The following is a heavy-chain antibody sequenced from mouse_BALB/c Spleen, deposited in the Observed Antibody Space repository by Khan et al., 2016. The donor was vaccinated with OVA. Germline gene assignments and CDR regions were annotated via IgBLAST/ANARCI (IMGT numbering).Heavy chain of an antibody. CDR2: ISYSGST. CDR3: ARQNYYGYAMDY. D-gene: IGHD1-1*01. J-gene: IGHJ4*01. CDR1: GYSITSDYA. V-gene: IGHV3-2*02. Sequence: EVQLQESGPGLVKPSQSLSLTCTVTGYSITSDYAWNWIRQFPGNKLEWMGYISYSGSTSYNPSLKSRISITRDTSKNQFFLQLTSVTTEDTATNYCARQNYYGYAMDYWGQGTSGTVSS.